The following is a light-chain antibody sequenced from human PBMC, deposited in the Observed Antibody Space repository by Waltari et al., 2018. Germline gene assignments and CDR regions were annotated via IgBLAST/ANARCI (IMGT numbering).Light chain of an antibody. J-gene: IGKJ1*01. CDR3: QQYNKWPPWT. V-gene: IGKV3D-15*01. CDR2: DAS. CDR1: ESVRTN. Sequence: EVVMTQSPATLSVSPGEGATVSCRASESVRTNVAWYQQTPGQAPRLIIYDASTGATGLPDRFSGSGSGTEFILSISSLQSEDFAIYYCQQYNKWPPWTFGQGTKVEIK.